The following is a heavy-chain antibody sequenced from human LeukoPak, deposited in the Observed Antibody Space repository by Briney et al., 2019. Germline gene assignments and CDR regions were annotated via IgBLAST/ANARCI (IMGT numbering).Heavy chain of an antibody. CDR3: GRSYAFRYEVFDY. J-gene: IGHJ4*02. V-gene: IGHV3-20*04. CDR2: INWNGGST. D-gene: IGHD2-2*01. Sequence: PGGSLRLSCAASGFTFGDYGMTWFRQAPGKGLEWVSDINWNGGSTAYADSVKGRFTVSRDNAKNSLYLQMNSLRAEDTALYYYGRSYAFRYEVFDYWGQGTLVTVSS. CDR1: GFTFGDYG.